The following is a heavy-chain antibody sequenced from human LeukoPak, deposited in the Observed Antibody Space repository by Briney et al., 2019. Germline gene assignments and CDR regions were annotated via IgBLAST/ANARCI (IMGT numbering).Heavy chain of an antibody. CDR1: GGSVSSYY. CDR3: ARDNWNYGSSMDV. J-gene: IGHJ6*02. V-gene: IGHV4-59*02. Sequence: PSETLSLTCTVSGGSVSSYYWSWIRQPPAKGLEWIGYIYYSGSTNYNPSLKSRVTISVDTSKNQFSLKLSSVTAADTAVYHCARDNWNYGSSMDVWGQGTTVTVSS. CDR2: IYYSGST. D-gene: IGHD1-7*01.